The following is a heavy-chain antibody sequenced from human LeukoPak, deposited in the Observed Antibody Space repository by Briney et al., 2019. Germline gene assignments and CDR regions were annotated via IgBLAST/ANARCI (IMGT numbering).Heavy chain of an antibody. Sequence: GESLKISCQGSGYNFPIYWIGWVRQMPGQGLEWMGIIYPDDSNIIYGPSFQGQVTISADKSINTAYLEWSSLKASDTAIYYCATPNGGYWGQGTLVTVSS. J-gene: IGHJ4*02. CDR3: ATPNGGY. CDR1: GYNFPIYW. V-gene: IGHV5-51*01. D-gene: IGHD3-10*01. CDR2: IYPDDSNI.